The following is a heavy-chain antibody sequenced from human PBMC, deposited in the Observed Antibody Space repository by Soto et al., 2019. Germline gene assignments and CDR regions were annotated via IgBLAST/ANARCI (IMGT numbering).Heavy chain of an antibody. CDR1: GFTFSSYG. CDR2: ISYDGSNK. J-gene: IGHJ6*02. D-gene: IGHD3-16*01. CDR3: ARDPPPPSTFTGGDYYYYGMDV. Sequence: GGSLRLSCAASGFTFSSYGMHWVRQAPGKGLEWVAVISYDGSNKYYADSVKGRFTISRDNSKNTLYLQMNSLRAEDTAVYYCARDPPPPSTFTGGDYYYYGMDVWGQGTTVTVSS. V-gene: IGHV3-30*03.